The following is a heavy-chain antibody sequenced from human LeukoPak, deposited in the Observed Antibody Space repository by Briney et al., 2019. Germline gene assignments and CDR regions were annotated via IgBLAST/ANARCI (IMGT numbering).Heavy chain of an antibody. V-gene: IGHV3-7*01. CDR3: GVVY. Sequence: GGSLRLSCAASGFTFSTSWMNWVRQAPGKGLERVANINQDGSEKYYVDSVKGRFSISRDNAKNSLCLQMNSLRAEDTAVYYCGVVYWGQGILVTVSS. CDR2: INQDGSEK. J-gene: IGHJ4*02. CDR1: GFTFSTSW.